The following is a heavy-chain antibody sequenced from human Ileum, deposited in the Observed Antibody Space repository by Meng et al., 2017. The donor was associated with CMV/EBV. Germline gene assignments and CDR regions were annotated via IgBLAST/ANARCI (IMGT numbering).Heavy chain of an antibody. D-gene: IGHD2-21*01. J-gene: IGHJ4*02. CDR3: ARGIQTFVY. Sequence: SLTCAVYGGSFSHYYWNWIRQSPGKGLEWIGEINDGGSTNYNPSLKSRVTMSLDTSKNQFSLKLSSVTAADTAVYYCARGIQTFVYWGQGTLVTVSS. CDR2: INDGGST. V-gene: IGHV4-34*01. CDR1: GGSFSHYY.